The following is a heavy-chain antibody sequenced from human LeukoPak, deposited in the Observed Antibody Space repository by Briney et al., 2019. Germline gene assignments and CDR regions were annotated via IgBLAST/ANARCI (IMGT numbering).Heavy chain of an antibody. J-gene: IGHJ3*02. Sequence: SSETLSLTCTVSGGSISSYYWSWIRQPPGKGLEWIGYIYYSGSTNYNPSLKSRVTISVDTSKNQFSLELSSVTAADTAVYYCARVETPNDAFDIWGQGTMVTVSS. V-gene: IGHV4-59*01. CDR2: IYYSGST. CDR1: GGSISSYY. CDR3: ARVETPNDAFDI.